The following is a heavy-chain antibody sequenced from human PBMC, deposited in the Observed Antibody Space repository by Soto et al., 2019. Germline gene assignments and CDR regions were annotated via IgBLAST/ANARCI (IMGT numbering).Heavy chain of an antibody. D-gene: IGHD6-19*01. CDR1: GYTLTSNY. V-gene: IGHV1-46*03. J-gene: IGHJ4*02. Sequence: QVQLMQSGAEVKKPGASLKVSCRASGYTLTSNYMHWLRQAPGQRPEWMGLINPSGGKTEVAQKFQGRVTVTRDTSTSTVYMDLTSLSSGDTAVYYCARGEVTSSGWLFDFWGQGTLVTVS. CDR3: ARGEVTSSGWLFDF. CDR2: INPSGGKT.